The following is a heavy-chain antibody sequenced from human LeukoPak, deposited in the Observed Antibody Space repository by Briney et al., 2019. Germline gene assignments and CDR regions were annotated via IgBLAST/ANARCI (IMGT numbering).Heavy chain of an antibody. J-gene: IGHJ6*03. CDR2: IIPIFGTA. D-gene: IGHD3-9*01. CDR1: GGTFSSYA. V-gene: IGHV1-69*06. CDR3: ALAQGRGALRYFDWLSYYYYYMDV. Sequence: GASVKVSCKASGGTFSSYAISWVRQAPGQGLEWMGGIIPIFGTANYAQKFQGRVTITADKSTSTAYMELSSLRSEDTAVYYCALAQGRGALRYFDWLSYYYYYMDVWGKGTTVTISS.